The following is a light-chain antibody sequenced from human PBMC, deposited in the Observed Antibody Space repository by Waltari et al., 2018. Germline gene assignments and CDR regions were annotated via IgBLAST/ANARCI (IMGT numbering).Light chain of an antibody. CDR2: VGT. Sequence: SALTQPASVPSSPGPPITISCTSTTSDISNLDYLSWYQQHPGKAPKLLIYVGTNRPSGVPARFSGSKSGSTASLTISGLQADDEADYYCSSYTGSRTRLVFGGGTELTVL. CDR3: SSYTGSRTRLV. J-gene: IGLJ3*02. CDR1: TSDISNLDY. V-gene: IGLV2-14*01.